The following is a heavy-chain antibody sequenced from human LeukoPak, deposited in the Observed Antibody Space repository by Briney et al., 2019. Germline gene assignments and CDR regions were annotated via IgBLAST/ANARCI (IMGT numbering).Heavy chain of an antibody. CDR2: ISFSGST. CDR3: ASLSYDSSGYIRTFDY. CDR1: GGSISSSSYY. D-gene: IGHD3-22*01. Sequence: SETLSLTCTVSGGSISSSSYYWGWIRQPPGKGLEWIGSISFSGSTYYNPSLKSRVTISVDTSKNHFSLRLGAVTAADTAVYYCASLSYDSSGYIRTFDYWGQGTLVTVSS. J-gene: IGHJ4*02. V-gene: IGHV4-39*02.